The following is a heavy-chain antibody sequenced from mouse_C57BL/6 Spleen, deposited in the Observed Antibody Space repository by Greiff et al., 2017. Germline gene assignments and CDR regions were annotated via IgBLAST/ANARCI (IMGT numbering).Heavy chain of an antibody. CDR2: IYPGDGDT. Sequence: VKLVESGPELVKPGASVKISCKASGYAFSSSWMNWVKQRPGKGLEWIGRIYPGDGDTNYNGKFKGKATLTADKSSSTAYMQLSSLTSEDSAVYFCARGGTYYEGYYAMDYWGQGTSVTVSS. V-gene: IGHV1-82*01. CDR3: ARGGTYYEGYYAMDY. D-gene: IGHD1-1*01. J-gene: IGHJ4*01. CDR1: GYAFSSSW.